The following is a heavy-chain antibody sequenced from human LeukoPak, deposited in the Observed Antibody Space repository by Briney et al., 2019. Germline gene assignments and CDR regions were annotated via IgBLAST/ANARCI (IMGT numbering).Heavy chain of an antibody. J-gene: IGHJ4*02. CDR1: GYTFTRHY. Sequence: ASVKVSCKTSGYTFTRHYIHWVRQAPGQGLEWMGWINPNIGGTFYAQKFQGSVILTRDTSINTAYMELSRLRSDDTAIYYCARILSSEWYSPFDFWGQGTLVTVSS. V-gene: IGHV1-2*02. D-gene: IGHD6-19*01. CDR2: INPNIGGT. CDR3: ARILSSEWYSPFDF.